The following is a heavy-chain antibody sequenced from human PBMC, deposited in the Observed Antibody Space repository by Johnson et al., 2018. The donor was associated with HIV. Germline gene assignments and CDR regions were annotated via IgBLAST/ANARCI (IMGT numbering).Heavy chain of an antibody. V-gene: IGHV3-33*01. Sequence: QVQLVESGGGVVQPGRSLRLSCEASGFTFSSYGMHWVRQAPGKGLEWVAVIWYDGSNKYYADSVKGRFTISRDNSKNTLSLQMNSLRAEDPAVYYCATLEYSSSPGGYGAFDIWGQGTMVTVSS. D-gene: IGHD6-6*01. CDR2: IWYDGSNK. J-gene: IGHJ3*02. CDR1: GFTFSSYG. CDR3: ATLEYSSSPGGYGAFDI.